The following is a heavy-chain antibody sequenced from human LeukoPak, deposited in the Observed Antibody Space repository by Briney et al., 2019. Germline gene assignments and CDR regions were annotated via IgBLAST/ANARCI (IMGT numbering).Heavy chain of an antibody. V-gene: IGHV4-34*01. D-gene: IGHD3-10*01. Sequence: PSETLSLTCAVYGGSFSGYYWSWIRQPPGKGLEWIGEINHSGSTNYNPSLKSRVTISVDTSKNQFSLKLSSVTAADTAVYYCARGQSLIWRITMVRGVQSNFDYWGQGTLVTVSS. CDR3: ARGQSLIWRITMVRGVQSNFDY. CDR2: INHSGST. CDR1: GGSFSGYY. J-gene: IGHJ4*02.